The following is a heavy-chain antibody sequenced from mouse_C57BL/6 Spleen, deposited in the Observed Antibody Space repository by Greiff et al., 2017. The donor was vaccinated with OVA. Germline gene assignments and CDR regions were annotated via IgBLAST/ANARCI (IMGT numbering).Heavy chain of an antibody. CDR3: ARAWNYYGSSLPSWFAY. CDR2: INPSNGGT. Sequence: QVQLQQPGTELVKPGASVKLSCKASGYTFTSYWMHWVKQRPGQGLEWIGNINPSNGGTNYNEKFKSKATLTVDKSSSTAYMQLSSLTSEDSAVYYCARAWNYYGSSLPSWFAYWGQGTLVTVSA. CDR1: GYTFTSYW. J-gene: IGHJ3*01. D-gene: IGHD1-1*01. V-gene: IGHV1-53*01.